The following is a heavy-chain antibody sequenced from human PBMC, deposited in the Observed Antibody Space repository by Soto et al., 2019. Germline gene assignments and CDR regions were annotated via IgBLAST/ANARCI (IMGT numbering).Heavy chain of an antibody. Sequence: GESLKISCQGSGYRFTIYWIGWVRQMPGKGLEWMGIIYPGDSDTRYSPSFQGQVTISADKSISTAYLQWSSLKASDSAMYYCARGVYGSDWAYFDYWGQGTLVTVSS. V-gene: IGHV5-51*01. CDR2: IYPGDSDT. CDR1: GYRFTIYW. D-gene: IGHD6-19*01. J-gene: IGHJ4*02. CDR3: ARGVYGSDWAYFDY.